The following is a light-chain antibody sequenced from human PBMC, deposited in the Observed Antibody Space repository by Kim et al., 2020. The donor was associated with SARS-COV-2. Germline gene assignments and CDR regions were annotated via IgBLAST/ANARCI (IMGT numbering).Light chain of an antibody. J-gene: IGKJ4*01. CDR3: PQSYHTPWT. Sequence: DIQMTQSPSSLSASVGDRVTITCRASQSISSYLNWYQQKPGKAPKLLIYAASSLQSGVPSRFSGRGSGTDFTLTISSLQPEDFATYLCPQSYHTPWTFGGGTKV. CDR1: QSISSY. V-gene: IGKV1-39*01. CDR2: AAS.